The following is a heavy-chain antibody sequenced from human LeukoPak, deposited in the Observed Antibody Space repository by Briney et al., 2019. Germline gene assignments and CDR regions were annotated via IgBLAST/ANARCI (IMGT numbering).Heavy chain of an antibody. Sequence: PGGSLRLSCAASGFTFSSYEMNWVRQAPGKGLEWVANIKQDGSEKYYVDSVKGRFTISRDNAKNSLYLQMSSLRAEDTAMYYCARNPIMRDYDDFWGQGTLVTVSS. CDR2: IKQDGSEK. J-gene: IGHJ4*02. D-gene: IGHD3-3*01. CDR1: GFTFSSYE. CDR3: ARNPIMRDYDDF. V-gene: IGHV3-7*01.